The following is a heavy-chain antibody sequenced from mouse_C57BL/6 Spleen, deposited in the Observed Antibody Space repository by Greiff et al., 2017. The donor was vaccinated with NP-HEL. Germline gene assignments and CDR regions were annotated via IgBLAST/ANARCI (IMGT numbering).Heavy chain of an antibody. D-gene: IGHD1-1*01. CDR2: IYPGDGDT. CDR1: GYAFSSYW. V-gene: IGHV1-80*01. J-gene: IGHJ1*03. CDR3: ARDYSEDWYFDV. Sequence: VQLQQSGAELVKPGASVKISCKASGYAFSSYWMNWVKQRPGKGLEWIGQIYPGDGDTNYNGKFKGKATLTADKSSSTAYMQLSSLTSEDSAVYCGARDYSEDWYFDVWGTGTTVTVSS.